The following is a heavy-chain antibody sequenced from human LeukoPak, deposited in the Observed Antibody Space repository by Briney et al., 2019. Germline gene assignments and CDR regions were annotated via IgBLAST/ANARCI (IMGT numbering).Heavy chain of an antibody. D-gene: IGHD5-24*01. V-gene: IGHV3-11*04. CDR1: GFTFSDYY. CDR3: ARDRGDGYNWDAFDI. Sequence: PGGSLRLSCAASGFTFSDYYMSWIRQAPGKGLEWVSYISSSGTTIYYADSVKGRFTISRDNAKNSLYLQMNSLRAEDTAVYYCARDRGDGYNWDAFDIWGQGTMVTVSS. J-gene: IGHJ3*02. CDR2: ISSSGTTI.